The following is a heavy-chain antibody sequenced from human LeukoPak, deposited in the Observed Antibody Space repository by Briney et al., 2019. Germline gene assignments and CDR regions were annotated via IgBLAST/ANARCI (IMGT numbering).Heavy chain of an antibody. D-gene: IGHD4-11*01. CDR2: IRYDGSIK. CDR1: GFTFSTYG. J-gene: IGHJ4*02. V-gene: IGHV3-30*02. Sequence: PGGSLRLSCAASGFTFSTYGMHWVRQAPGKGLEWVSFIRYDGSIKYYADSVEGRFTISRDNSKNPLYPQMNSLRAEDTAVYYCAKDAERGFDFSNSLQSWGQGTLVPVSS. CDR3: AKDAERGFDFSNSLQS.